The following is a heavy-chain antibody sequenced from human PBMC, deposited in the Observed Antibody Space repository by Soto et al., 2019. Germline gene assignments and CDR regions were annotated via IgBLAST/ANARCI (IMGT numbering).Heavy chain of an antibody. CDR3: AHRSMSSSSNWFDP. V-gene: IGHV2-5*02. CDR1: GFSLSTSGVG. CDR2: IYWDDDK. Sequence: QITLKESGPTLVKPTQTLTLTCTFSGFSLSTSGVGVGWIRQPPGKALEWLALIYWDDDKRYSPSLKSRLTIAKDTSKNQVVLTMTNMDPVDTATYYCAHRSMSSSSNWFDPWGQGTLVTVSS. J-gene: IGHJ5*02. D-gene: IGHD6-6*01.